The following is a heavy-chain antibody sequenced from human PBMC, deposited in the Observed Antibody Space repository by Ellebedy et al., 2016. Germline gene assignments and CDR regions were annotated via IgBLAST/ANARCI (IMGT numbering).Heavy chain of an antibody. V-gene: IGHV1-69*04. CDR3: AGNSGYDRYYYGMDV. J-gene: IGHJ6*02. CDR1: GYTFTSYG. CDR2: IIPILGIA. D-gene: IGHD5-12*01. Sequence: SVKVSCXASGYTFTSYGISWVRQAPGQGLEWMGRIIPILGIANYAQKFQGRVTITADKSTSTAYMELSSLRSEDTAVYYCAGNSGYDRYYYGMDVWGQGTTVTVSS.